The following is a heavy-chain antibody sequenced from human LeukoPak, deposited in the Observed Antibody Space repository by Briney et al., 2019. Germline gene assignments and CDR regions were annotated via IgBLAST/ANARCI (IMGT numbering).Heavy chain of an antibody. CDR3: ARGDYYGSPKVVAA. CDR2: INPNSGDT. CDR1: GYTFTNYY. Sequence: ASVKVSCKASGYTFTNYYIHWVRQAPGQGLEWIGWINPNSGDTNYAQKFQDRVTMTRDTSISTAYIELNFLRSDDTAVFYCARGDYYGSPKVVAAWGQGTLVTVSS. J-gene: IGHJ5*02. V-gene: IGHV1-2*02. D-gene: IGHD3-10*01.